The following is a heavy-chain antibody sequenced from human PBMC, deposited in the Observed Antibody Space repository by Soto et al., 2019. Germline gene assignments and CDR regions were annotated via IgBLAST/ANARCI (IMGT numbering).Heavy chain of an antibody. D-gene: IGHD4-17*01. Sequence: SVKVSCKASGGTFSSYAISWVRQAPGQGLEWMGGIIPIFGTANYAQKFQGRVTITADESTSTAYMELSSPRSEDTAVYYCARFALRTTVVTGLWFDPWGQGTLVTVSS. J-gene: IGHJ5*02. CDR3: ARFALRTTVVTGLWFDP. CDR2: IIPIFGTA. CDR1: GGTFSSYA. V-gene: IGHV1-69*13.